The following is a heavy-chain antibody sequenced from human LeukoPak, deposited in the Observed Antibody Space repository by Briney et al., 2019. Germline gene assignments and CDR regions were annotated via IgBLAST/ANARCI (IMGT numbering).Heavy chain of an antibody. J-gene: IGHJ4*02. CDR1: GFTFSSYS. CDR2: ISSSGSTI. D-gene: IGHD3-9*01. V-gene: IGHV3-48*04. Sequence: GGSLRLSCAASGFTFSSYSMNWVRQAPGKGLEWVSYISSSGSTIYYADSVEGRFTISRDNAKNSLYLQMNSLRAEDTAVYYCARDDILPDYPTPFDYWGQGTLVTVSS. CDR3: ARDDILPDYPTPFDY.